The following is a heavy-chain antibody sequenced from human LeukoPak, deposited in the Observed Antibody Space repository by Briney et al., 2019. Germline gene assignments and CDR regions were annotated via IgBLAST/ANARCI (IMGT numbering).Heavy chain of an antibody. CDR1: GGSISSYY. J-gene: IGHJ4*02. CDR3: ARGYYYDYVWGSYRYLYYFDY. Sequence: PSETLSLTCTVSGGSISSYYWSWIRQPPGKGLEWIGEINHSGSTNYNPSLKSRVTISVDTSKNQFSLKLSSVTAADTAVYYCARGYYYDYVWGSYRYLYYFDYWGQGTLVTVSS. V-gene: IGHV4-34*01. CDR2: INHSGST. D-gene: IGHD3-16*02.